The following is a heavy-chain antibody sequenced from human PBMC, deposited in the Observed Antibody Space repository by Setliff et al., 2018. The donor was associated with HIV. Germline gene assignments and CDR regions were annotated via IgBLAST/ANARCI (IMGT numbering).Heavy chain of an antibody. D-gene: IGHD2-15*01. CDR1: GFTFSTYG. V-gene: IGHV3-30*02. CDR3: AKCGGVTCYSASWYFDY. CDR2: IRYDGSNQ. Sequence: LRLSCAASGFTFSTYGMQWVRQAPGKGLEWVAFIRYDGSNQSYADSVKGRFTISRDNSKNTLYLQMNSLRAEDTAVYYCAKCGGVTCYSASWYFDYWGQGTLVTVSS. J-gene: IGHJ4*02.